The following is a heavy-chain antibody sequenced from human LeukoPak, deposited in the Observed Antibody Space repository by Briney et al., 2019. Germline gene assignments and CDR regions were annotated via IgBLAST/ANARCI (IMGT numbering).Heavy chain of an antibody. CDR1: GFTFSNHG. J-gene: IGHJ4*02. Sequence: GGSLRLSCEGSGFTFSNHGMIWVRQAPGKGLDWLSYISPRSETSHHAVSVRGRFTISRDDAESSLYLQMDGLKAEDSAVYFCARVRGPTVASMYFDYWGQGARVSVSS. D-gene: IGHD4-11*01. V-gene: IGHV3-48*04. CDR2: ISPRSETS. CDR3: ARVRGPTVASMYFDY.